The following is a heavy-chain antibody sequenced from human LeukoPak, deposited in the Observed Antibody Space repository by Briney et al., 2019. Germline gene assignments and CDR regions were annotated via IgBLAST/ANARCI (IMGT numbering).Heavy chain of an antibody. V-gene: IGHV3-30*03. Sequence: GGSLRLSCAASGFTFSSYGMHWVRQAPGKGLEWVAVISYDGSNKYYADSVKGRFTISRDNSKNTLYLQMNSLRAEDTAVYYCARAPYYSGIEHYFDHWGQGILVTVSS. CDR3: ARAPYYSGIEHYFDH. CDR1: GFTFSSYG. D-gene: IGHD3-22*01. J-gene: IGHJ4*02. CDR2: ISYDGSNK.